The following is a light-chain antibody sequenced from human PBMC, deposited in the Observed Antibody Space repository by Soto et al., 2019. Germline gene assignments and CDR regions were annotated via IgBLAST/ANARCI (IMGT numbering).Light chain of an antibody. V-gene: IGKV3-15*01. CDR3: QQYRNWPRT. Sequence: EIVLTQSPATLSVPPGDKVTPSCRASQSVDITLAWYQQSPGQAPRLLVYGASTKATDMPGRFSGRGSETEFTLTINNLQSEDFAVYYCQQYRNWPRTFGQGTKV. CDR2: GAS. CDR1: QSVDIT. J-gene: IGKJ1*01.